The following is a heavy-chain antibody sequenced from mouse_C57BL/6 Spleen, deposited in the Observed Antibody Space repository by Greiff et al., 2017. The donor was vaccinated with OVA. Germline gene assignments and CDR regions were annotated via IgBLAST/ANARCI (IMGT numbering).Heavy chain of an antibody. CDR2: ISYDGSN. V-gene: IGHV3-6*01. Sequence: EVQLQESGPGLVKPSQSLSLTCSVTGYSITSGYYWNWIRQFPGNKLEWMGYISYDGSNNYNPSLKNRISITRDTSKNQFFLKLNSVTTEDTATYYCARYYSGYAMDYWGQGTSVTVSS. D-gene: IGHD2-12*01. CDR1: GYSITSGYY. J-gene: IGHJ4*01. CDR3: ARYYSGYAMDY.